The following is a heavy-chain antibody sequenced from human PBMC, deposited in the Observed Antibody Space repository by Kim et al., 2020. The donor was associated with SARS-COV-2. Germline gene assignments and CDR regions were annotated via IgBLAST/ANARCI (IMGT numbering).Heavy chain of an antibody. CDR1: GYTFTSYG. Sequence: ASVKVSCKASGYTFTSYGISWVRQAPGQGLEWMGWISAYNGNTNYAQKLQGRVTMTTDTSTSTAYMELRSLRSDDTAVYYCARVLGLGQAAHDNSWFDPWGQGTLVTVSS. CDR2: ISAYNGNT. CDR3: ARVLGLGQAAHDNSWFDP. J-gene: IGHJ5*02. V-gene: IGHV1-18*04. D-gene: IGHD6-25*01.